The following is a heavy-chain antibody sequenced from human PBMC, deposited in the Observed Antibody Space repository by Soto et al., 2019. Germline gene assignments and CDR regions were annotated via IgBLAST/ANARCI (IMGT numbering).Heavy chain of an antibody. J-gene: IGHJ2*01. Sequence: QVQLVQSGAEVKKPGSSVKVSCKASGGTFSSYTISWVRQAPGQGLEWMGRIIPILGIANYAQKFQGRVTXXAXKXXSTAYRELSSLRSEDTAVYYCARDDSGGSYWYFDLWGRGTLVTVSS. CDR2: IIPILGIA. V-gene: IGHV1-69*08. CDR3: ARDDSGGSYWYFDL. CDR1: GGTFSSYT. D-gene: IGHD6-19*01.